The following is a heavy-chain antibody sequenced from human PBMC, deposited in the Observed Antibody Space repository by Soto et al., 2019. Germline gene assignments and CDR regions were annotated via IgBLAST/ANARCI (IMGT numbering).Heavy chain of an antibody. CDR2: ISGSGGST. V-gene: IGHV3-23*01. CDR1: GLTFSIYA. D-gene: IGHD6-13*01. Sequence: EVQLLESGGGLVQPGGSLRPSCAAAGLTFSIYAMSWVRQAPGKGLEWVSAISGSGGSTYYADSVKGRFTISRDNSKSTLYLQMNSLRADDTAVYYCAKATRGGAATLIRDYWGQGTLVTVSS. CDR3: AKATRGGAATLIRDY. J-gene: IGHJ4*02.